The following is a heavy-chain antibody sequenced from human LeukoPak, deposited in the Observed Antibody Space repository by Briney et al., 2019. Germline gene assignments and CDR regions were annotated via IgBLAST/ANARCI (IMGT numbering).Heavy chain of an antibody. CDR3: AKAGGSGYDLYYFDY. D-gene: IGHD5-12*01. V-gene: IGHV3-23*01. Sequence: GGSLRLSCAASGFTFSSYAMSWVRQAPGKGLEWVSAISGSGGSTYYADSVKGRFTISRDNSKNTLYLQMYSLRAEDTAVYYCAKAGGSGYDLYYFDYWGQGTLVTVSS. CDR1: GFTFSSYA. J-gene: IGHJ4*02. CDR2: ISGSGGST.